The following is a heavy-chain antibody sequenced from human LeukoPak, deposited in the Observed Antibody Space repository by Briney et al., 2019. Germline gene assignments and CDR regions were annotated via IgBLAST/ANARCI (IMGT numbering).Heavy chain of an antibody. CDR2: ISSSGSTI. CDR1: GFTFSDYY. D-gene: IGHD3-10*01. Sequence: PGGSLRLSCAASGFTFSDYYMSWVRQAPGKGLEWVSYISSSGSTIYYADSVKGRFTISRDYSKNTVYLQMNSLRAEDTAVYYCARGLYGSGTYGGFDYWGQGTLVTVSS. V-gene: IGHV3-11*01. CDR3: ARGLYGSGTYGGFDY. J-gene: IGHJ4*02.